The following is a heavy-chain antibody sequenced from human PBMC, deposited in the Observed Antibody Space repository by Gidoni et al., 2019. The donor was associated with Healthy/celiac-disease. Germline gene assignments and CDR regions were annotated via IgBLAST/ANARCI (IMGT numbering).Heavy chain of an antibody. V-gene: IGHV4-4*07. CDR2: IYTSGST. CDR1: GGSSSSYY. D-gene: IGHD6-13*01. Sequence: QVQLQESGPGLVKPSETLSLTCTASGGSSSSYYWSWIRQPAGKGLEWIGRIYTSGSTNYNPSLKSRVTMSVDTSKNQFSLKLSSVTAADTAVYYCARVWLAADGTWFDPWGQGTLVTVSS. CDR3: ARVWLAADGTWFDP. J-gene: IGHJ5*02.